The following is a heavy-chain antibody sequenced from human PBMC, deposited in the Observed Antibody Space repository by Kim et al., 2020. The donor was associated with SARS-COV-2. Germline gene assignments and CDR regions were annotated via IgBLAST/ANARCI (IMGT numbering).Heavy chain of an antibody. CDR2: INHSGST. V-gene: IGHV4-34*01. D-gene: IGHD3-10*01. Sequence: SETLSLTCAVYGGSFSGYYWSWIRQPPGKGLEWIGEINHSGSTNYNPSLKSRVTISLDTSKNQFSLKLSSVTAADTAVYYCARGRVTMVRGVISTLRYNWFDPWGQGTLVTVSS. CDR1: GGSFSGYY. J-gene: IGHJ5*02. CDR3: ARGRVTMVRGVISTLRYNWFDP.